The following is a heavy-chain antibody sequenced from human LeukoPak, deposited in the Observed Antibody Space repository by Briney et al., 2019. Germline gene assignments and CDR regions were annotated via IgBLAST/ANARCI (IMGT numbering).Heavy chain of an antibody. CDR3: AKARGSGWALDY. D-gene: IGHD6-19*01. V-gene: IGHV3-23*05. J-gene: IGHJ4*02. CDR2: IDISGSNT. Sequence: GGSLRLSCAASGFTFSSHAMSWVRQAPGKGLEWVSSIDISGSNTYYADSVKGRFTISRDNSKNTVYLHMNSLRPDDTAVYYCAKARGSGWALDYWGRGSLVTVSS. CDR1: GFTFSSHA.